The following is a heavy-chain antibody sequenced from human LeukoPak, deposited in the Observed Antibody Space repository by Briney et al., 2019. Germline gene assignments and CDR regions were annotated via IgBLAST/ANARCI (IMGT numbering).Heavy chain of an antibody. CDR3: ARQPRDYYDSSGYYEY. D-gene: IGHD3-22*01. J-gene: IGHJ4*02. CDR1: GGSIRSYY. Sequence: PSETLSLTCTVSGGSIRSYYWSWIRQPAGRGLEWIGRIYTSGSTNYNPSLKSRGTISVDTSKNQFSLKLSSVTAADTAVYYCARQPRDYYDSSGYYEYWGQGTLVTVSS. V-gene: IGHV4-4*07. CDR2: IYTSGST.